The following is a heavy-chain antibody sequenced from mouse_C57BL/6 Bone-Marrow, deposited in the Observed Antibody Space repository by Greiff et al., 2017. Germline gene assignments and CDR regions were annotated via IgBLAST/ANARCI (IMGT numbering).Heavy chain of an antibody. D-gene: IGHD2-4*01. CDR3: ARWGITGCVDV. CDR1: GYTFTNYW. CDR2: IYPGGGYT. J-gene: IGHJ1*03. V-gene: IGHV1-63*01. Sequence: QVQLKESGAELVRPGTSVKMSCKASGYTFTNYWIGWAKQRPGNGLEWIGDIYPGGGYTNYNEKFKGKATLTADKSSSTAYMQFSSLTSEDTAIYYCARWGITGCVDVWGTGTTVTVSS.